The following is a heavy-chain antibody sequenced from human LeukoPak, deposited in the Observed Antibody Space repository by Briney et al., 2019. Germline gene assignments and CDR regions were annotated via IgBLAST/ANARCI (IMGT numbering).Heavy chain of an antibody. J-gene: IGHJ3*01. CDR1: GFTFSTYG. V-gene: IGHV3-30*02. CDR3: AKDRYYYGSESYPIEAFDV. CDR2: IRYDGSNK. D-gene: IGHD3-10*01. Sequence: GGSLRLSCAASGFTFSTYGMHWVRQAPGKGLEWVAFIRYDGSNKYYAESVKGRFTISRDNSKNTLYVQMNSLRTEDTAVYYCAKDRYYYGSESYPIEAFDVWGQGTMVFVS.